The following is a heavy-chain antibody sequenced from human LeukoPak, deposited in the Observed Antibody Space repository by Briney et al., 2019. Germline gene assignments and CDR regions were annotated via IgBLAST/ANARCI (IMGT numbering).Heavy chain of an antibody. D-gene: IGHD6-13*01. CDR1: GGSNSSYG. CDR2: IYYSGST. CDR3: ARGAAGYYYYYMDV. J-gene: IGHJ6*03. V-gene: IGHV4-59*01. Sequence: SETLSLTCTVSGGSNSSYGWSWIRQPPGKGLEWIGYIYYSGSTNYNPSLKSRVTISVDTSKNQFSLKLSSVTAADTAVYYCARGAAGYYYYYMDVWGKGTTVTVSS.